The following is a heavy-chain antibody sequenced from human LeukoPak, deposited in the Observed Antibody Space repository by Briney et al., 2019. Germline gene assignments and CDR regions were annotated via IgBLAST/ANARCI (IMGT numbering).Heavy chain of an antibody. CDR3: ARDRGGYFDY. V-gene: IGHV3-66*01. J-gene: IGHJ4*02. Sequence: GGSLRLSCAASGFTFSTYNMSWVRKAPGKGLEWVSVIYSGGSTYYADSVKGRFTISRDNSKNTLYLQMNSLRAEDTAVYYCARDRGGYFDYWGQGTLVTVSS. CDR1: GFTFSTYN. CDR2: IYSGGST.